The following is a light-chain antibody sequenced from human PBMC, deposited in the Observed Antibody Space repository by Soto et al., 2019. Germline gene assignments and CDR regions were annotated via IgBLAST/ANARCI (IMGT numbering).Light chain of an antibody. J-gene: IGLJ1*01. CDR3: SSYTSTSTAFV. V-gene: IGLV2-11*01. CDR1: SSDLGGYNY. Sequence: QSALTQPRSVSGSPGQSVTISCSGTSSDLGGYNYVSWYQHHPGKAPKLMIYDVTLRPSGVPDRFSGSKSGNTASLTISGLQPEDEADYYCSSYTSTSTAFVFGTGTKLTVL. CDR2: DVT.